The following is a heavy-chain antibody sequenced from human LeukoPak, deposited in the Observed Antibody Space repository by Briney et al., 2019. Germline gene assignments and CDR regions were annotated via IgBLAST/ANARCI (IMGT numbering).Heavy chain of an antibody. J-gene: IGHJ4*02. V-gene: IGHV4-39*07. CDR2: ISYSGST. CDR1: GGSITSSKYF. D-gene: IGHD2-8*01. CDR3: AGLGVMVLVYQFEY. Sequence: PSETLSLTCAVSGGSITSSKYFWGWIRQPPGKELELIGIISYSGSTDYNPSLKSRVTISTDTSKNQFSLKLTSVTAADTAVYYCAGLGVMVLVYQFEYWGRGTPVTVS.